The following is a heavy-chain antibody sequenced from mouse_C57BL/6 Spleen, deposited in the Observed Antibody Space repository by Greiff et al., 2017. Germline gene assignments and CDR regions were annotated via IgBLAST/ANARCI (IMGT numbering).Heavy chain of an antibody. J-gene: IGHJ1*03. V-gene: IGHV1-55*01. CDR1: GYTFTSYW. CDR3: ARLRGGYFDV. CDR2: IYPGSGST. Sequence: QVQLQQPGAELVKPGASVKMSCKASGYTFTSYWITWVKQRPGQGLAWIGDIYPGSGSTNYNGKFKSKATLTVDTSPSTAYMQLSSLTSEDSAVYYCARLRGGYFDVWGTGTTVTVSS.